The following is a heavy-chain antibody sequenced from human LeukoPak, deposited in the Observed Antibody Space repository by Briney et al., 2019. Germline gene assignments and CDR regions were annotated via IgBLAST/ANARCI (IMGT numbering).Heavy chain of an antibody. CDR2: ISGSGSST. V-gene: IGHV3-23*01. D-gene: IGHD6-13*01. J-gene: IGHJ4*02. CDR3: AKDHCSNCLRDFDY. Sequence: GGSLRLSCAASGFTFSSYAMSWVRQAPGKGLEWVSGISGSGSSTYFADSVKGRFTISRDDSKNTLFLQMNSLRAEDTALYYCAKDHCSNCLRDFDYWGQGTLVTVSS. CDR1: GFTFSSYA.